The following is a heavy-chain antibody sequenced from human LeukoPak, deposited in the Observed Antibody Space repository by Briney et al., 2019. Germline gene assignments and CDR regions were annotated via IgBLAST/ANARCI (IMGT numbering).Heavy chain of an antibody. Sequence: GESLRLSCAASGFTFSDTWMSWVRQAPGKGLEWVANMNHDGSEKEYVDSVKGRSTISRDNAKNSVYLQMNSLRAEDTAIYYCVRDRGWSTFDYWGQGMLVTVSS. CDR3: VRDRGWSTFDY. CDR2: MNHDGSEK. CDR1: GFTFSDTW. J-gene: IGHJ4*02. D-gene: IGHD2-15*01. V-gene: IGHV3-7*01.